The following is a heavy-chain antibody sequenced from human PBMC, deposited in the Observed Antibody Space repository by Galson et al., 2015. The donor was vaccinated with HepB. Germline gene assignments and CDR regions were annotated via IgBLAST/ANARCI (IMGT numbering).Heavy chain of an antibody. CDR1: GGTFSSYA. V-gene: IGHV1-69*13. J-gene: IGHJ6*03. Sequence: SVKVSCKASGGTFSSYAISWVRQAPGQGLEWMGGIIPIFGTANYAQKFQGRVKITADESTSTAYMELSSLRSEDTAVYYCASGLVATMAVGYYYYYMDVWGKGTTVTVSS. CDR2: IIPIFGTA. CDR3: ASGLVATMAVGYYYYYMDV. D-gene: IGHD5-12*01.